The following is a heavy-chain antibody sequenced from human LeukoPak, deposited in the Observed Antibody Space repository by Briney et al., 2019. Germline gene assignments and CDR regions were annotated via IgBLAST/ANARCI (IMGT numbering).Heavy chain of an antibody. V-gene: IGHV3-23*01. CDR3: AEDIHQYCTGASCYPFDY. D-gene: IGHD2-8*02. CDR1: GFTFNSYA. J-gene: IGHJ4*02. CDR2: ISGSGGTT. Sequence: GGSLRLSCAASGFTFNSYAMSWVRQAPGKGLEWVSAISGSGGTTYYKDSVKGRFTISRDNSKNTLHLQMNRLRAEDKAVYYCAEDIHQYCTGASCYPFDYRGQGTLVTVSS.